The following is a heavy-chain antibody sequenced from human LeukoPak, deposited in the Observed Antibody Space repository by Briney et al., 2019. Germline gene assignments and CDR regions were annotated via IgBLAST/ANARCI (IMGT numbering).Heavy chain of an antibody. V-gene: IGHV3-7*01. CDR1: RFSFSSFW. CDR2: IKQDGSEE. CDR3: ARFISLGA. Sequence: GGSLRLSCQIDRFSFSSFWMSWVRQAPGKGLEWVANIKQDGSEENYVDSVKGRFTISRDNAKKSLYLQMNSLRVEDTAVYYCARFISLGAWGQGTLVTVSS. D-gene: IGHD3-10*01. J-gene: IGHJ5*02.